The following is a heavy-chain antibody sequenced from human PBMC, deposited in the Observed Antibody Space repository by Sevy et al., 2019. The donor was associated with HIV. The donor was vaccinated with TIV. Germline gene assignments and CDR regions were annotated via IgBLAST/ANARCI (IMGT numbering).Heavy chain of an antibody. CDR3: VKEVSQYSYSDY. J-gene: IGHJ4*02. CDR2: ISGSADAT. CDR1: EFTFSNYA. V-gene: IGHV3-23*01. Sequence: GGSLRLSCAASEFTFSNYATSWVRQTPGKGLEWVSAISGSADATYYTDSVKGRFTISRDNSKNTVYLQMNSLRAEDTAVYYCVKEVSQYSYSDYWGQGTLVTVSS. D-gene: IGHD5-18*01.